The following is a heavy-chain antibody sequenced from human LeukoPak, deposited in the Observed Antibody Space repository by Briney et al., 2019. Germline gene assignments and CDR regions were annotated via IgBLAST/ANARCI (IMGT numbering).Heavy chain of an antibody. CDR3: ARDSLYCSGGSCPIDY. J-gene: IGHJ4*02. CDR1: GASITSHPW. CDR2: MYNSGTS. Sequence: SETLSLTCAVSGASITSHPWNWVRQPPGKGLEWIGEMYNSGTSTFKPSLRSRVTMFFDESKNHFSLKLNSVTAADTAVYYCARDSLYCSGGSCPIDYWGQGTLVTVSS. D-gene: IGHD2-15*01. V-gene: IGHV4-4*02.